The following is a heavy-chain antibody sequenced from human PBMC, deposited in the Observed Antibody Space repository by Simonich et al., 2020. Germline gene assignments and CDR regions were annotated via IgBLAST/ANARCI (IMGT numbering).Heavy chain of an antibody. V-gene: IGHV4-34*01. CDR2: INHSGNT. CDR1: GGSFSGYY. CDR3: ARGKGWKNAFDI. J-gene: IGHJ3*02. D-gene: IGHD1-1*01. Sequence: QVQLQQWGAGLLKPSETLSRTCAVYGGSFSGYYWNWIRQPPGKGLEWIGEINHSGNTNSNPSIKSLVTISVDTSKNQFSLKLSSVTAADTAVYYCARGKGWKNAFDIWGQGTMVTVSS.